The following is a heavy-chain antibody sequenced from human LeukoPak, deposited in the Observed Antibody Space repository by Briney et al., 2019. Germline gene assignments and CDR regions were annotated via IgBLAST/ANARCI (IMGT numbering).Heavy chain of an antibody. CDR2: MNPNSGNT. CDR3: ARVYYGGSFRRYYFDY. V-gene: IGHV1-8*01. CDR1: GYTFTSYD. J-gene: IGHJ4*02. Sequence: ASVKVSCKASGYTFTSYDINWVRQATGQGLEWMGWMNPNSGNTGYAQKFQGRVTITTDESTSTAYMELSSLRSEDTAVYYCARVYYGGSFRRYYFDYWGQGTLVTVSS. D-gene: IGHD1-26*01.